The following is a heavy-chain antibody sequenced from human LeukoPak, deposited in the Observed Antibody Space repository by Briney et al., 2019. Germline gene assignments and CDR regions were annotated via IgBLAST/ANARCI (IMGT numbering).Heavy chain of an antibody. J-gene: IGHJ2*01. CDR3: AKDSDGIGAIKKWYFDL. D-gene: IGHD3-3*01. V-gene: IGHV1-69*05. Sequence: GASVKVSCKASGGTFSSYGVSWVRQAPGQGLEGMGRIIPIVGTTNYAQKFQGRVTITTDESQSTVYMELRSMRSEDTAVYYCAKDSDGIGAIKKWYFDLWGRGTLVTVSS. CDR1: GGTFSSYG. CDR2: IIPIVGTT.